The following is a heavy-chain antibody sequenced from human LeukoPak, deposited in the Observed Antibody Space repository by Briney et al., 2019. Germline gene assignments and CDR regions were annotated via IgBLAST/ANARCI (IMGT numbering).Heavy chain of an antibody. CDR1: GGSISSYY. J-gene: IGHJ5*02. CDR3: ARGVGATSVKRFDP. D-gene: IGHD1-26*01. V-gene: IGHV4-59*08. Sequence: SETLSLTCTVSGGSISSYYWSWIRQPPGKGLEWIGYIYYSGSTNYNPSLKSRVTISVDTSKNQFSLKLSSVTAADTAVYYCARGVGATSVKRFDPWGQGTLVTVSS. CDR2: IYYSGST.